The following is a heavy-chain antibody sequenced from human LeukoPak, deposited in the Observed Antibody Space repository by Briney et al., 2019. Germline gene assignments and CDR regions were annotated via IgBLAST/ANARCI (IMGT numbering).Heavy chain of an antibody. Sequence: ASVKVSCKASGYTFTGYYMHWLRQAPGQGLEWMGWINPNSGGTNYAQKFQGRVTMTRDTSISTAYMELSRLRSDDTAVYYCARVGPPLYYYYYGMDVWGQGTTVTVSS. V-gene: IGHV1-2*02. CDR1: GYTFTGYY. CDR3: ARVGPPLYYYYYGMDV. J-gene: IGHJ6*02. D-gene: IGHD2-8*01. CDR2: INPNSGGT.